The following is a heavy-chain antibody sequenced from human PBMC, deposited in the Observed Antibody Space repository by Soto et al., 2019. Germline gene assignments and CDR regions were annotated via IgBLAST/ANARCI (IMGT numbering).Heavy chain of an antibody. CDR2: ISGSGGST. J-gene: IGHJ6*02. Sequence: PGGSLRLSCAASGFTFSSYAMSWVRQAPGKGLEWVSAISGSGGSTYYADSVKGRFTISRDNSKNTLYLQMNSLRAEDTAVYYCAAKKGSGYSSSWYPVFYGLGVWGHGTSVTVS. V-gene: IGHV3-23*01. D-gene: IGHD6-13*01. CDR3: AAKKGSGYSSSWYPVFYGLGV. CDR1: GFTFSSYA.